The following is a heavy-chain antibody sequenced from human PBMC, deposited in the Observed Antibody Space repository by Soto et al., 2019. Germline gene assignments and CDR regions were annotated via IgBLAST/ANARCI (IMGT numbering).Heavy chain of an antibody. D-gene: IGHD3-3*01. J-gene: IGHJ3*02. CDR2: IIPILGIA. CDR3: AISDPKRRITIFGVVIHAFDI. Sequence: QVQLVQSGAEVKKPGSSVKVSCKASGGTFSSYTISWVRQAPGQGLEWMGRIIPILGIANYAQKYQGRVTIPEDKTTSTDYTERSSLRSEDTAVYYCAISDPKRRITIFGVVIHAFDIWGQGTMVTVSS. V-gene: IGHV1-69*02. CDR1: GGTFSSYT.